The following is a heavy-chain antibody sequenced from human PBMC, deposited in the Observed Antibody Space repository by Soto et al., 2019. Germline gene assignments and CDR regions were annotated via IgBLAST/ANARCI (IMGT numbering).Heavy chain of an antibody. CDR3: AKEEGYSSSSFWFAP. Sequence: GSLRLCGAAYVFSCRSHAMSWVRQAPGKGLEWVSAISGSGGSTDYADSVKGRFTISRDNSKNTLYLQMNSLRAEDTAVYYCAKEEGYSSSSFWFAPWGQGTMVTVSS. CDR1: VFSCRSHA. J-gene: IGHJ5*02. V-gene: IGHV3-23*01. D-gene: IGHD6-6*01. CDR2: ISGSGGST.